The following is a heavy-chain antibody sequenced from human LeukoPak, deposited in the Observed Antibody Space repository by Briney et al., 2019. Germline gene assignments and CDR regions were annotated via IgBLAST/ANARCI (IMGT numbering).Heavy chain of an antibody. D-gene: IGHD5-12*01. CDR2: INANTGNP. V-gene: IGHV7-4-1*02. CDR3: ARDPYSGYDSYYYMDV. Sequence: ASVKVSCKASGYTFTSYAMNWVRQAPGQGLEWMGWINANTGNPTYAQAFTGRFVFSLDTSVSTAYLEISSLQAEDTAVYYCARDPYSGYDSYYYMDVWGKGTTVTISS. J-gene: IGHJ6*03. CDR1: GYTFTSYA.